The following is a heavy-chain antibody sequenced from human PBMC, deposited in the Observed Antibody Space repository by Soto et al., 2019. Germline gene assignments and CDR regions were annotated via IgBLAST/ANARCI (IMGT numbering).Heavy chain of an antibody. J-gene: IGHJ3*02. CDR2: INPATGAA. V-gene: IGHV1-2*02. Sequence: QLHLVQSGAVVKKPGASVTVSCSASGYPVTAYYMHWVRQAPGRGLEWMGGINPATGAAKYTQTFQGRVTMTREPSTSKVFMELSGLTSEDTAVFYCARGGGVGVAGSAAFDMWGQGTVVTVSS. CDR3: ARGGGVGVAGSAAFDM. CDR1: GYPVTAYY. D-gene: IGHD3-3*01.